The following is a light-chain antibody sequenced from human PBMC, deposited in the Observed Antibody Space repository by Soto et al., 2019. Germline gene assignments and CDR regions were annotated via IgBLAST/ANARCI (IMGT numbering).Light chain of an antibody. J-gene: IGKJ5*01. CDR2: HAS. CDR3: QQRSNWPPRIT. CDR1: QSVSSH. Sequence: EIVLTQSPATLSLSPGERATLSCRASQSVSSHLAWYQQKPGQAPRLLIYHASNRATGIPARFSGSGSGTDFTLTISSLEPEDFAVYYCQQRSNWPPRITFGQGTRLEIK. V-gene: IGKV3-11*01.